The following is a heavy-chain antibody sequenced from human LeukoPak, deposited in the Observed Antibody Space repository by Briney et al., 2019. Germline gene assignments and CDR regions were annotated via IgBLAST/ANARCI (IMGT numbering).Heavy chain of an antibody. CDR3: AKRWCGSCYFDY. D-gene: IGHD2-15*01. CDR1: GFTFSSYE. V-gene: IGHV3-48*03. Sequence: GGSLRLSCAASGFTFSSYEMNWVRQAPGKGLEWVSYISSSGSTIYYADSVKGRFTISRDNAKNSLYLQMNSLRAEDTAVYYCAKRWCGSCYFDYWGQGTLVTVSS. CDR2: ISSSGSTI. J-gene: IGHJ4*02.